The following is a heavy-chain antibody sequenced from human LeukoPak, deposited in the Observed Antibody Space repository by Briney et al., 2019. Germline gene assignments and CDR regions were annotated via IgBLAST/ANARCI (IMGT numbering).Heavy chain of an antibody. CDR3: ARGYCSSTSCSRGLFDY. CDR1: GYSFTSYW. CDR2: IYPGDSDT. D-gene: IGHD2-2*01. Sequence: PGESLKISCKGSGYSFTSYWIGWVRQMPGKGLEWMGIIYPGDSDTRYSPSFQGQVTISADKSISTAYLQWSSLKASDTAMYYCARGYCSSTSCSRGLFDYWGQGTLVTVSS. J-gene: IGHJ4*02. V-gene: IGHV5-51*01.